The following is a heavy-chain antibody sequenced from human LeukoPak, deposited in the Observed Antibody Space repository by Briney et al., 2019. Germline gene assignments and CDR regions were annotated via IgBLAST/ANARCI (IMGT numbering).Heavy chain of an antibody. J-gene: IGHJ4*02. Sequence: GGSLRLSCAASGFTFSSYSMNWVRQAPGKGLEWVSYISSSSSSTIYYADSVKGRFTISRDNAKNSLYLQMNSLRAEDTAVYYCARSGYNSGTTHYWGQGTLVTVSS. CDR2: ISSSSSSTI. D-gene: IGHD1-1*01. CDR1: GFTFSSYS. V-gene: IGHV3-48*01. CDR3: ARSGYNSGTTHY.